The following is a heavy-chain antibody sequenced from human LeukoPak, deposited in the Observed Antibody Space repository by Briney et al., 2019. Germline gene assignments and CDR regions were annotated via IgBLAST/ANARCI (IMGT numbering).Heavy chain of an antibody. V-gene: IGHV1-69*02. D-gene: IGHD5-24*01. CDR3: ARGDGYSFDY. Sequence: SVTVSRKASGGTFSSYSISWVRQAPGQGLEWMGRIIPILGIANYAQKFQGRVTITADKSTSTAYMELSSLRSEDTAVYYCARGDGYSFDYWGQGTLVTVSS. CDR1: GGTFSSYS. J-gene: IGHJ4*02. CDR2: IIPILGIA.